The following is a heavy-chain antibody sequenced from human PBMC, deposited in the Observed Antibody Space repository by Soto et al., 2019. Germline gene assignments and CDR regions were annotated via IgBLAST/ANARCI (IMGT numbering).Heavy chain of an antibody. CDR3: APGRGVFLPLLPWGY. V-gene: IGHV2-5*02. CDR2: IYWDNDK. J-gene: IGHJ4*02. CDR1: GFSLTSSGVG. Sequence: QITLKESGPTLVKPTQTLTLTCTFSGFSLTSSGVGVGWIRQPPGKALEWLALIYWDNDKRYSPSLNSRLTTTKDTSTTQVVPTLTHLSSVHPRTYDCAPGRGVFLPLLPWGYWGQGTLVTVSS. D-gene: IGHD3-16*01.